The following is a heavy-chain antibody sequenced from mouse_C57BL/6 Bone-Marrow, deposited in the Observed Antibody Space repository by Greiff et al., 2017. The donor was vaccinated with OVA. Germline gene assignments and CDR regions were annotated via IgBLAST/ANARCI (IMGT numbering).Heavy chain of an antibody. CDR2: IDPSDSYT. CDR1: GYTFTSYW. V-gene: IGHV1-59*01. CDR3: ARNWERGWYFDV. D-gene: IGHD4-1*01. Sequence: QVQLQQPGAELVRPGTSVKLSCKASGYTFTSYWMHWVKQRPGQGLEWIGVIDPSDSYTNYNQKFKGKATLTVDTSSSTAYMQLSSLTSEDSAVYYCARNWERGWYFDVWGTGTTVTGSS. J-gene: IGHJ1*03.